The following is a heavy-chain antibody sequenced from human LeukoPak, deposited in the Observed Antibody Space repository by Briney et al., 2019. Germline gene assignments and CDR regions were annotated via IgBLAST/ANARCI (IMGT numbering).Heavy chain of an antibody. Sequence: SETLSLTCAVSGYSISSGYYWGWVRQPPGKGLEWIGSIYHSGSTYYNPSLKSRVTLSVDTSKNQFPLKLNSVTAADTAVYYCARQRGRNWFDPWGQGTLVTVSS. CDR1: GYSISSGYY. V-gene: IGHV4-38-2*01. D-gene: IGHD3-16*01. J-gene: IGHJ5*02. CDR3: ARQRGRNWFDP. CDR2: IYHSGST.